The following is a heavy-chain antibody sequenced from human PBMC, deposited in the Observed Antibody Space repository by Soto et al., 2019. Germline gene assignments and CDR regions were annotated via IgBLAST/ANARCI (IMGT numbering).Heavy chain of an antibody. CDR1: GGSISSYY. D-gene: IGHD3-16*01. CDR2: IYYSGST. J-gene: IGHJ4*02. V-gene: IGHV4-59*01. Sequence: PSETLSLTCTVSGGSISSYYWSWIRQPPGKGLEWIGYIYYSGSTNYNPSLKSRVIISVDTSKNQFSLKLSSVTAADTAVYYCARDRIRDYVFDYWGQGTLVTVSS. CDR3: ARDRIRDYVFDY.